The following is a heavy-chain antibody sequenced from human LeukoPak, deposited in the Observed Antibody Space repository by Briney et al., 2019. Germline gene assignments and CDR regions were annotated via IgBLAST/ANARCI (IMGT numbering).Heavy chain of an antibody. D-gene: IGHD6-13*01. V-gene: IGHV4-4*02. CDR2: IYYRGGT. CDR3: VRGSRNAAGNFWYFDL. CDR1: GGSISSNDW. Sequence: PSETLSLTCVVSGGSISSNDWWSWVRQTPGKGLEWIGEIYYRGGTNFNPSLKSRVTISVDQSENRFSLKVGSVTAADTALYYCVRGSRNAAGNFWYFDLWGRGTPVTVSS. J-gene: IGHJ2*01.